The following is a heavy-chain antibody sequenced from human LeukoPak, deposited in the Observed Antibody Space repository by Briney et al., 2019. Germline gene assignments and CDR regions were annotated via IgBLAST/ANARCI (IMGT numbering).Heavy chain of an antibody. J-gene: IGHJ6*02. D-gene: IGHD3-3*01. V-gene: IGHV4-4*02. CDR3: ARHYSGSGYYYYGMDV. CDR2: IYHSGST. CDR1: GGSISSSNW. Sequence: SETLSLTCAVSGGSISSSNWWSWVRQPPGKGLEWIGEIYHSGSTNYNPSLKSRVTISVDKSKNQFSLKLSSVTAADTAEYYCARHYSGSGYYYYGMDVWGQGTTVTVSS.